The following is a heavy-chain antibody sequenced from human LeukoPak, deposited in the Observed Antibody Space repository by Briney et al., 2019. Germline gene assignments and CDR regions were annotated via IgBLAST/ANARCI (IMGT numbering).Heavy chain of an antibody. J-gene: IGHJ6*03. CDR2: ISSSSSYI. CDR3: ARLYDFWSGYRSHYMDV. CDR1: GFTFSSYG. D-gene: IGHD3-3*01. V-gene: IGHV3-21*01. Sequence: PGGSLRLSCAASGFTFSSYGMSWVRQAPGKGLEWVSSISSSSSYIYYADSVKGRFTISRDNAKNSLYLQMNSLRAEDTAVYYCARLYDFWSGYRSHYMDVWGKGTTVTVSS.